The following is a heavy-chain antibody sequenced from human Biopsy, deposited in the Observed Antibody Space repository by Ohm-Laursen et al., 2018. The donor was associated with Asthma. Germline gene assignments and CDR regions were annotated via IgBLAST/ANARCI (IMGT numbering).Heavy chain of an antibody. D-gene: IGHD1-1*01. V-gene: IGHV3-30*01. Sequence: SLRLSCTASGFSFSNFAIHWVRQAPGKGLEWVGVISKDASTQDYADSVKGRFTMARDNSKNTLDLQMNSRREEDTAVYYCVRDGTDDAFDIWGQGTVVSVSS. CDR2: ISKDASTQ. J-gene: IGHJ3*02. CDR1: GFSFSNFA. CDR3: VRDGTDDAFDI.